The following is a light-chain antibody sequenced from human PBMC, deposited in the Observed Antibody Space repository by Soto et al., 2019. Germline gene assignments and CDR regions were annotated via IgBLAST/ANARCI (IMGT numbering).Light chain of an antibody. CDR2: DAS. CDR1: QSVSSN. V-gene: IGKV3-15*01. J-gene: IGKJ5*01. CDR3: QQYHNWPIT. Sequence: EIVMTQSPATLSVSPGESATLSCRASQSVSSNLAWHQQKPGQAPRILMYDASTRATGISARFSGSGSGTEFTLTISSLQSEDFAVYYCQQYHNWPITFGQGTRLDIK.